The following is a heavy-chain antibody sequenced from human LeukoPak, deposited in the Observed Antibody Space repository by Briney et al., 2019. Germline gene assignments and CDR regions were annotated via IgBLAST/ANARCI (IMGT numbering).Heavy chain of an antibody. Sequence: GASVKVSCKASGYTFSGYYMHWVRQAPGQGLGWMGWINANNGGTIYAQKFQGRVTMTRDTSISTAYMELSRLRSDDTAVYYCARAHSAYSYDYWGQGTLVLVSS. CDR3: ARAHSAYSYDY. V-gene: IGHV1-2*02. CDR1: GYTFSGYY. CDR2: INANNGGT. D-gene: IGHD3-22*01. J-gene: IGHJ4*02.